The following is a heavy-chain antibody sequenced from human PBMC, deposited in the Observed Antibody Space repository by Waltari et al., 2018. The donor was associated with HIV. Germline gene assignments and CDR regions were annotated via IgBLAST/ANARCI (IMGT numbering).Heavy chain of an antibody. CDR2: IRYDGNTK. V-gene: IGHV3-30*02. CDR3: AKELRSGYSYYYYGMDV. D-gene: IGHD2-15*01. Sequence: GQLVESGRGVVKTGGSRSLSCAASGFSSSLSPRPCVRQAPGKGLECVTFIRYDGNTKYYADSVKGRFTISRDNSKNTLYLQMSSLRAEDTAVYYCAKELRSGYSYYYYGMDVWGQGTTVTVSS. CDR1: GFSSSLSP. J-gene: IGHJ6*02.